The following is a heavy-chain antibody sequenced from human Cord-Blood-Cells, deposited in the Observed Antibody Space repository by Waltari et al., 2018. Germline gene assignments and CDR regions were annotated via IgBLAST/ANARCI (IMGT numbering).Heavy chain of an antibody. J-gene: IGHJ4*02. V-gene: IGHV1-2*02. CDR2: INPNSGGT. CDR3: ARVPYYDFWSGYYDY. D-gene: IGHD3-3*01. CDR1: GYTFTGYY. Sequence: QVQLVQSGAEVKKPGASVKVSCKASGYTFTGYYMHWVRQAPGQGLEWMGWINPNSGGTNYAQKLQGRGTMTRDTSISTAYMELSRLRSDDTAVYYCARVPYYDFWSGYYDYWGQGTLVTVSS.